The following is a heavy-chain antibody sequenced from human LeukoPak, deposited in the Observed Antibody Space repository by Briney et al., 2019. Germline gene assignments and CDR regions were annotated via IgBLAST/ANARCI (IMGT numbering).Heavy chain of an antibody. J-gene: IGHJ5*02. CDR3: ARGRSTSDWFDL. D-gene: IGHD2-2*01. Sequence: ASVKVSCKASGYTFTSYDINWVRQATGQGLEWMGWMNPNGGNTGYAQRFQGRVTITRNTSISTAYMELSSLRSEDTAVYYCARGRSTSDWFDLWGQGTLVTVSS. V-gene: IGHV1-8*03. CDR2: MNPNGGNT. CDR1: GYTFTSYD.